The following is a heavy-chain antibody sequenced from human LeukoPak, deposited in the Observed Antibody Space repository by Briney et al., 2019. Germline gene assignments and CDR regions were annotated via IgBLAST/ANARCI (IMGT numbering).Heavy chain of an antibody. Sequence: PSETLSLTCTVSGGSISSYYWSWIRQPPGKGLEWIGYIYYSGSTNYNPSLKSRVTISVDTSKNQFSLKLSSVTAADTAVYYCARLRRITIFGVAPPYMDVWGKGTTVTVSS. D-gene: IGHD3-3*01. J-gene: IGHJ6*03. CDR1: GGSISSYY. V-gene: IGHV4-59*01. CDR2: IYYSGST. CDR3: ARLRRITIFGVAPPYMDV.